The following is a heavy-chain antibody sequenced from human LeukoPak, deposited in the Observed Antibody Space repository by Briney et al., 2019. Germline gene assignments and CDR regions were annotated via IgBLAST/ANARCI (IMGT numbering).Heavy chain of an antibody. J-gene: IGHJ3*02. D-gene: IGHD3-22*01. CDR2: IKSKTDGGTT. Sequence: GGSLRLSCTVSGFTVSSDSMSWVRQAPGKGLEWVGRIKSKTDGGTTDYAAPVKGRFTISRDDSKNTLYLQMNSLKTEDTAVYYCTTGPFYDSSGYPGRNAFDIWGQGTMVTVSS. V-gene: IGHV3-15*01. CDR3: TTGPFYDSSGYPGRNAFDI. CDR1: GFTVSSDS.